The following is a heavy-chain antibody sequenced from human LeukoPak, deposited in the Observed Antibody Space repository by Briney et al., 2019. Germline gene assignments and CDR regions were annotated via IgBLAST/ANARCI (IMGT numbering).Heavy chain of an antibody. Sequence: GGSLRLSCAASGFTFSSFSMNWVRQAPGKGLEWVSYIRTSGTNTDYTGSVKGRFTISRDNAKNSLYLQMNSLRAEDTAVYYCARFGITMVRGVYGMDVWGQGTTVTVSS. CDR2: IRTSGTNT. D-gene: IGHD3-10*01. CDR1: GFTFSSFS. CDR3: ARFGITMVRGVYGMDV. V-gene: IGHV3-48*04. J-gene: IGHJ6*02.